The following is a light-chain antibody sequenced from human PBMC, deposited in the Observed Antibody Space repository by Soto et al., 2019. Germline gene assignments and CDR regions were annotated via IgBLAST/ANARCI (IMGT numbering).Light chain of an antibody. J-gene: IGLJ1*01. CDR2: DVS. CDR3: NSYAGTSYV. V-gene: IGLV2-14*01. Sequence: SALTQPASVSGTPGQSITISCTGTSSDVGAYNYVSWYQQYPGKAPKLIIYDVSNRPSGVSCRFSGSKSGNTASLTISELQAEDEADCYCNSYAGTSYVFGTGTKVTVL. CDR1: SSDVGAYNY.